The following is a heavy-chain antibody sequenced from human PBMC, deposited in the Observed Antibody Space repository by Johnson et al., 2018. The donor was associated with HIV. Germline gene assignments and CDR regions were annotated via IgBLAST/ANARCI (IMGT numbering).Heavy chain of an antibody. CDR1: GFTFSSYA. D-gene: IGHD7-27*01. CDR3: VRSPNWALGDI. J-gene: IGHJ3*02. Sequence: QVQLVESGGGVVQPGRSLRLSCVVSGFTFSSYAMHWVRQAPGEGLEWVAVISNDGNNKYHADSVKGRFTISRDNSKNTLFLQMNSLTADDTAIYYCVRSPNWALGDIWGQGTMATVSS. CDR2: ISNDGNNK. V-gene: IGHV3-30*04.